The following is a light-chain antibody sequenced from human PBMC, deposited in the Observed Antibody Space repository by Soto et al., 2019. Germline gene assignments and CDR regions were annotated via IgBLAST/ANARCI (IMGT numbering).Light chain of an antibody. Sequence: EIVMTQSPATLSVSPGERATLSCRASQSVSGNLAWYQQKPGQAPRLLIYGASTRATAIPARFSGSGSGTEFTLTISSLQPDDFGTFYCQQYKTYYRTFGQGTTVEV. CDR3: QQYKTYYRT. V-gene: IGKV3-15*01. J-gene: IGKJ1*01. CDR2: GAS. CDR1: QSVSGN.